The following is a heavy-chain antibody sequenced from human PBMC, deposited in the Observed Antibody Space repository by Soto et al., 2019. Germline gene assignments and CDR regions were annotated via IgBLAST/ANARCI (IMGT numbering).Heavy chain of an antibody. V-gene: IGHV1-69*13. CDR3: AAGRIVGATFFIY. D-gene: IGHD1-26*01. CDR2: IIPIFGTA. J-gene: IGHJ4*02. CDR1: GGPFSSYA. Sequence: SVKVSCKASGGPFSSYAISWVRQAPGQGLEWMGGIIPIFGTANYAQKFQGRVTITADESTSTAYMEVSSLRSEDTAVYYCAAGRIVGATFFIYRGQGTLVTVSS.